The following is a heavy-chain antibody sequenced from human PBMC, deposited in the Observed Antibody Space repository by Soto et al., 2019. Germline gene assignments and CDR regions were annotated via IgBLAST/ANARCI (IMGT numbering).Heavy chain of an antibody. J-gene: IGHJ5*02. Sequence: SETLSLTCTVSGGSISRSNYYWGWIRQPPGKGLEWIGSIFYSGNTYYKPSLKSRVTISVDTSKNQFSLKLSSVTAADTAVYYCARHEAVAGDWFDPWGQGTLVTVSS. CDR2: IFYSGNT. CDR1: GGSISRSNYY. V-gene: IGHV4-39*01. D-gene: IGHD6-19*01. CDR3: ARHEAVAGDWFDP.